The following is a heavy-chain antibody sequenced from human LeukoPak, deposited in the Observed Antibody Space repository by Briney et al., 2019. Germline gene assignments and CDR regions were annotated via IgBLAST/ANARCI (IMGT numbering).Heavy chain of an antibody. Sequence: ASVKVSCKASGYTFTSYDINWVRQATGPGLEWMGCMNPNSGNTGYAQKFQGRVTMTRNTSISTAYMELSSLRSEDTAVYYCARSYHSSGYYFDYWGQGTKVTVSS. D-gene: IGHD3-22*01. CDR3: ARSYHSSGYYFDY. V-gene: IGHV1-8*01. J-gene: IGHJ4*02. CDR1: GYTFTSYD. CDR2: MNPNSGNT.